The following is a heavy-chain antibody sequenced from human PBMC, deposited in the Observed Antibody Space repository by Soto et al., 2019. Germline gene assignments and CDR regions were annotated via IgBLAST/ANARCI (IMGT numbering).Heavy chain of an antibody. D-gene: IGHD3-22*01. J-gene: IGHJ4*01. V-gene: IGHV4-31*03. Sequence: PSETLSLTCTVSGGSISSGGYYWSWIRQHPGKGLEWIGYIYYGGSTYYNPSLKSRATISGDTSKNQFSLKLSSVTAADTAVYYCARGGYYYENSGQNAYDYWGQEILVTVSS. CDR3: ARGGYYYENSGQNAYDY. CDR1: GGSISSGGYY. CDR2: IYYGGST.